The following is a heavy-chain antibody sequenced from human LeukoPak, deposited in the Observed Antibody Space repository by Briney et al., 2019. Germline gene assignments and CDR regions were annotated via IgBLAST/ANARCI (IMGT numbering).Heavy chain of an antibody. CDR2: VSGSGGAT. CDR1: GFTFSTYA. V-gene: IGHV3-23*01. J-gene: IGHJ4*02. D-gene: IGHD2-2*01. Sequence: GGSLRLSCAASGFTFSTYAMTWVRQAPGGGLDWVSGVSGSGGATYYADSVRGRFTISRDNSKNTLYLQMNSLRAEDTAVYYCAKAGRLCTSSRCVASEIDYWGQGTLVTVSS. CDR3: AKAGRLCTSSRCVASEIDY.